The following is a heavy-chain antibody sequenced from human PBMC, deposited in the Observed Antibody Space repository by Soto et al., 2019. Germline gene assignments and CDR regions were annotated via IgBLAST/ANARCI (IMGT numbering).Heavy chain of an antibody. J-gene: IGHJ1*01. CDR1: GGTFSGYA. Sequence: QAQLMQSGAEVKKPGSSVKVSCKASGGTFSGYAINWVRQAPGQGLEWMGGIIPLLGITDYGQKFQGRITIAADESTGKAYMDLRGLRSEDTAVYYCARDPRSITGTTSSEDLQHWGQGTLVSVSS. CDR2: IIPLLGIT. CDR3: ARDPRSITGTTSSEDLQH. D-gene: IGHD1-20*01. V-gene: IGHV1-69*01.